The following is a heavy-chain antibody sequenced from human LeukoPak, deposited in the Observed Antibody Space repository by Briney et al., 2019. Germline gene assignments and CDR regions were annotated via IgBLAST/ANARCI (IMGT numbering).Heavy chain of an antibody. D-gene: IGHD6-13*01. J-gene: IGHJ4*02. Sequence: PGGSLRLSCAASGFTFSSYAMSWVRQAPGKGLEWVSSISSSSSYIYYADSVKGRFTISRDNAKNSLYLQMNSLRAEDTAVYYCAREERIAAVGKAYWGKGPLVTVSS. V-gene: IGHV3-21*01. CDR1: GFTFSSYA. CDR3: AREERIAAVGKAY. CDR2: ISSSSSYI.